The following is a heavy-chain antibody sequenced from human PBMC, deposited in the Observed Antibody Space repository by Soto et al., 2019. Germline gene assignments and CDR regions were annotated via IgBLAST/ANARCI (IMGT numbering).Heavy chain of an antibody. J-gene: IGHJ4*02. CDR1: GFIFKDFA. CDR3: TKGDSTGFLYPSRGYSTPEH. Sequence: EVQLFESGGGLVEPGESLRLSCAASGFIFKDFAMSWVRQAPGKGLEWVSTITTSDDITYSADSVRGRFTISRDNSANTLCLQKSSLRGDDTATYYCTKGDSTGFLYPSRGYSTPEHWGQGTLVTFSS. V-gene: IGHV3-23*05. CDR2: ITTSDDIT. D-gene: IGHD3-22*01.